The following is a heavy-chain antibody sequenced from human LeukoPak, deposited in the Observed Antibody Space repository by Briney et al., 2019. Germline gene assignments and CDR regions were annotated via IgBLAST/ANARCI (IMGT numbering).Heavy chain of an antibody. D-gene: IGHD2-15*01. Sequence: GGSLRLSCAASGFTFSSYGMHWVRQAPGKGVEWVAGIWYDGSNKYYADSVKGRFTISRDNSKNTLYLQMNSLRAEDTAVYYCARGQAASFDYWGQGTLVTVSP. CDR3: ARGQAASFDY. CDR1: GFTFSSYG. CDR2: IWYDGSNK. J-gene: IGHJ4*02. V-gene: IGHV3-33*01.